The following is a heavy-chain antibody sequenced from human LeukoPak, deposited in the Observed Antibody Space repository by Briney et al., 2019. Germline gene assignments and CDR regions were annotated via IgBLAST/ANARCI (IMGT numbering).Heavy chain of an antibody. CDR2: MNPNSGNT. Sequence: ASVKVSCKASGYTFTSYDINWVRQATGQGLEWMGWMNPNSGNTGYAQKFQGRVTMTRNTSISTAYMELSSLRSEDTAVYYCARGCDWNYDGWFDPWGQGTLVTVSS. J-gene: IGHJ5*02. CDR1: GYTFTSYD. D-gene: IGHD1-7*01. CDR3: ARGCDWNYDGWFDP. V-gene: IGHV1-8*01.